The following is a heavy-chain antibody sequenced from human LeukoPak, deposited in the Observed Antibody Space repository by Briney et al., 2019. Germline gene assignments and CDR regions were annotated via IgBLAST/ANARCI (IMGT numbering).Heavy chain of an antibody. V-gene: IGHV3-15*01. J-gene: IGHJ3*02. CDR2: IKSKTDGGTT. D-gene: IGHD2-2*01. CDR3: TSRYCSSTSCLGDAFDI. CDR1: GFTFSNAW. Sequence: GGSLRLSCAASGFTFSNAWMSWVRQAPGKGLEWVGRIKSKTDGGTTDYAAPVKGRFTISRDDSKNTLYLQMNSLKTEDTAVYYCTSRYCSSTSCLGDAFDIWGQGTMVTVSS.